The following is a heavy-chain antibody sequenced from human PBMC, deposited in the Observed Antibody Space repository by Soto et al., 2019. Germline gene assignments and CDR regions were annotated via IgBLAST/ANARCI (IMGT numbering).Heavy chain of an antibody. CDR2: IVVGSGNT. CDR1: GFTFTISA. V-gene: IGHV1-58*01. D-gene: IGHD3-22*01. Sequence: SVKVSCKASGFTFTISAVQWVRQGRGQRLGWIGWIVVGSGNTNYAQKFQERVTITRDMSTSTAYMELSSLRSEDTAVYYCATHIHYYDSSGYQDYWGQGTLVTSPQ. J-gene: IGHJ4*02. CDR3: ATHIHYYDSSGYQDY.